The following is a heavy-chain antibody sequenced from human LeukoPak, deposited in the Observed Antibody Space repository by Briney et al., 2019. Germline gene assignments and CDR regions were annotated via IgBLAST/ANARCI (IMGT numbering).Heavy chain of an antibody. D-gene: IGHD6-13*01. CDR3: ARQLAAAGHFDY. CDR2: INHSGST. J-gene: IGHJ4*02. V-gene: IGHV4-34*01. Sequence: PSETLSLTCAVYGGSFSGYYWSWIRQPPRKGLEWIGEINHSGSTNYNPSLKSRVTISVDTSKNQFSLKLSSVTAADTAVYYCARQLAAAGHFDYWGQGTLVTVSS. CDR1: GGSFSGYY.